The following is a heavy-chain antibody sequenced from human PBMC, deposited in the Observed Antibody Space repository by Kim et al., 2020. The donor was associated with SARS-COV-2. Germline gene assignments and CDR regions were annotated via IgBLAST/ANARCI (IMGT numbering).Heavy chain of an antibody. J-gene: IGHJ4*02. CDR2: IWYDGSNK. Sequence: GGSLRLSCAASGFTFSSYGMHWVRQAPGKGLEWVAVIWYDGSNKYYADSVKGRFTISRDNSKNTLYLQMNSLRAEDTAVYYCAKDTRAAAAGTVENGYWGQGTLVTVSS. CDR3: AKDTRAAAAGTVENGY. V-gene: IGHV3-33*06. D-gene: IGHD6-13*01. CDR1: GFTFSSYG.